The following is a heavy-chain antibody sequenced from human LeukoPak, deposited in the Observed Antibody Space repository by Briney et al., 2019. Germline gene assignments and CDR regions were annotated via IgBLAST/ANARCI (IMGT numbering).Heavy chain of an antibody. V-gene: IGHV1-2*02. J-gene: IGHJ4*02. D-gene: IGHD3-9*01. Sequence: ASVKVSCKASGYTFTDYYMHWVRQAPGQGLEWMGWINPNSGGTNYAQKFQGRVTMTRDTSISTAYMELSRLRSDDTAVYYCARLSGDILTGYYYFDYWGQGTLVTVSS. CDR3: ARLSGDILTGYYYFDY. CDR2: INPNSGGT. CDR1: GYTFTDYY.